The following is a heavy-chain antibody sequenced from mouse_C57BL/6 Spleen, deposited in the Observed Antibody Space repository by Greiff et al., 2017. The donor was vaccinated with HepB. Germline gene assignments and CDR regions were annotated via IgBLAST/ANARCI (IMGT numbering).Heavy chain of an antibody. Sequence: QVQLKQSGAELMKPGASVKLSCKATGYTFTGYWIEWVKQRPGHGLEWIGEILPGSGSTNYNDKFKGKATFTADTSSNTAYMQLSSLTTEDSAIYYCARGSSASYYFDYWGQGTTLTVSS. CDR3: ARGSSASYYFDY. V-gene: IGHV1-9*01. D-gene: IGHD3-2*02. J-gene: IGHJ2*01. CDR1: GYTFTGYW. CDR2: ILPGSGST.